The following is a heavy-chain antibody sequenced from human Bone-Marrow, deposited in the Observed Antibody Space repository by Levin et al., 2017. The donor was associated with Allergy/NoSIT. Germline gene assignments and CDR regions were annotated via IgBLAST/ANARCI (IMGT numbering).Heavy chain of an antibody. V-gene: IGHV1-3*01. Sequence: ASVKVSCKASGYTFTDYYMHWVRQAPGQRLEWIGWINAANGNTKYSQKFQDRVTITRDTPASTAYMELSSLRSEETAMYYCARDSAAGAGIGSDCWGQGTLVTVSS. CDR3: ARDSAAGAGIGSDC. J-gene: IGHJ4*02. CDR2: INAANGNT. CDR1: GYTFTDYY. D-gene: IGHD6-19*01.